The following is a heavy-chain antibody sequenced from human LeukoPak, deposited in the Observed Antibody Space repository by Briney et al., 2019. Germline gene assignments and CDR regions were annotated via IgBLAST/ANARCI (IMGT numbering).Heavy chain of an antibody. J-gene: IGHJ4*02. CDR3: AKVRSGSANWALRIFDN. D-gene: IGHD1-1*01. Sequence: PGGSLRLSCVVSGFAFGSEAMSWVRQSPARGLEWVASISPGGGTTYYADYVKGRFTISRDNSNNSLYVQMNSLRAEDTAVYYCAKVRSGSANWALRIFDNWVQGTLVTVSS. CDR1: GFAFGSEA. V-gene: IGHV3-23*01. CDR2: ISPGGGTT.